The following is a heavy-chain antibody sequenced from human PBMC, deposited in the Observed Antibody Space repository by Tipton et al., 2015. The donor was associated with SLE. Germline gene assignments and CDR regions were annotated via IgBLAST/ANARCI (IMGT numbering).Heavy chain of an antibody. CDR2: INPNSGAT. Sequence: QLVQSGPEVKKPGASVKVSCKASGYTFTDYYMHWVRQAPGQGLEWMGWINPNSGATNYAQKFQGRFTMTRDTSISTAYMDVSSLRSDDTAVYYCARRYYYDTSGYSNDYWGQGTLVTVSS. CDR3: ARRYYYDTSGYSNDY. D-gene: IGHD3-22*01. CDR1: GYTFTDYY. V-gene: IGHV1-2*02. J-gene: IGHJ4*02.